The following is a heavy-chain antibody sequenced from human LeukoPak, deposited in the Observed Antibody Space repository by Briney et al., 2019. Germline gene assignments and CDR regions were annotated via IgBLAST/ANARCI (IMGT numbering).Heavy chain of an antibody. Sequence: GESLRISCKGSGYTFSSYWIGWVRQMPGKGLEWMGIIYPGDSDTRYSPSLQGQVTISVDTSIGTAYLQWISLKASDTAIYYCARQNDFGLDYWGQGTLVTVSS. J-gene: IGHJ4*02. CDR3: ARQNDFGLDY. V-gene: IGHV5-51*01. D-gene: IGHD3-3*01. CDR2: IYPGDSDT. CDR1: GYTFSSYW.